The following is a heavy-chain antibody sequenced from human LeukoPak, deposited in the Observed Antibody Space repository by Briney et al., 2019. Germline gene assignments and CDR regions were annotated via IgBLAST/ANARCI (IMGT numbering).Heavy chain of an antibody. CDR2: IYTSGRT. D-gene: IGHD6-19*01. Sequence: SETLSLTCTVSGGSISSGSYYWSWIRQPAGKGLEWIGRIYTSGRTNYNPSLKSRVTISLDTSKNQFSLKLTSVTAADTAVYYCASSTRSGWSHNWGQGTLVTVSS. V-gene: IGHV4-61*02. CDR1: GGSISSGSYY. CDR3: ASSTRSGWSHN. J-gene: IGHJ4*02.